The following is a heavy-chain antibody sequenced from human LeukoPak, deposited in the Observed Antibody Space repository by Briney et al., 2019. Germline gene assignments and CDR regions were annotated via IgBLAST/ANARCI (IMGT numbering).Heavy chain of an antibody. J-gene: IGHJ5*02. CDR1: GFTFSSYG. CDR3: TFPDTADT. CDR2: ILDDGRHK. V-gene: IGHV3-30*03. D-gene: IGHD5-18*01. Sequence: GGSLRLSCTASGFTFSSYGMHWVRQAPGKGLEWVAAILDDGRHKDHAESVKGRFTISRDNSKNTLYLQMNSLRPEDTAVYYCTFPDTADTWGQGTLVTVSS.